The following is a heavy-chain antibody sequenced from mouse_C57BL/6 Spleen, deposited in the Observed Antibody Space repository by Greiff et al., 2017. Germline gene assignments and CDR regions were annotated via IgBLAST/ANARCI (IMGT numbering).Heavy chain of an antibody. Sequence: QVQLKQSGPELVKPGASVKISCKASGYAFSSSWMNWVKQRPGKGLEWIGRIYPGDGDTNYNGKFKGKATLTADKSSSTAYMQLSSLTSEDSAVYFCAREGTGAYYFDYWGQGTTLTVSS. J-gene: IGHJ2*01. CDR1: GYAFSSSW. V-gene: IGHV1-82*01. D-gene: IGHD4-1*01. CDR2: IYPGDGDT. CDR3: AREGTGAYYFDY.